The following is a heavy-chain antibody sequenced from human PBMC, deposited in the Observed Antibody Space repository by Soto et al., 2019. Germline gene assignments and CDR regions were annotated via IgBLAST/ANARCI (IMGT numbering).Heavy chain of an antibody. CDR3: ARAYYGSGSYYPYFDY. J-gene: IGHJ4*02. Sequence: QVQLQESGPGLVKPSGTLSLTCAVSGGSISSSNWWSWVRQPPGKGLEWIGEIYHSGSTNYNPSLKIRVTISVDKSKNQFSLKLSSGTAADTAVYYCARAYYGSGSYYPYFDYWGQGTLVTVSS. D-gene: IGHD3-10*01. CDR1: GGSISSSNW. CDR2: IYHSGST. V-gene: IGHV4-4*02.